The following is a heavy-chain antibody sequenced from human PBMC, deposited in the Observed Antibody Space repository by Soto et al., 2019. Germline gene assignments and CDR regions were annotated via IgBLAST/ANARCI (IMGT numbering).Heavy chain of an antibody. D-gene: IGHD6-19*01. CDR2: IKQDGSEK. CDR3: AKTPGAGRFLDY. V-gene: IGHV3-7*01. CDR1: GFTFSNSW. Sequence: EVQLVESGGGLVKPGGSLRLSCAASGFTFSNSWMSWVRQAPGKGLEWVANIKQDGSEKYYVDSVKGRFTISRDNAKNSLYLQMNSLRAEDTAVYYCAKTPGAGRFLDYCGQGTLVTVSS. J-gene: IGHJ4*02.